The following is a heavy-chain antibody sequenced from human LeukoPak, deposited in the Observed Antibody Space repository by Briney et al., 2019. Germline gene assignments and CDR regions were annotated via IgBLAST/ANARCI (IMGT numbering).Heavy chain of an antibody. CDR2: SNPNSGYT. V-gene: IGHV1-2*02. Sequence: ASVKVSCTASGYTFSGYYIQWVRQAPGQGLEWMEWSNPNSGYTNIAQKFQGRVTMTRDTSISTAYMELSSLTSDDTAVYFCARDTFSGYDPLRNWGQGTLVTVSS. D-gene: IGHD5-12*01. CDR3: ARDTFSGYDPLRN. J-gene: IGHJ4*02. CDR1: GYTFSGYY.